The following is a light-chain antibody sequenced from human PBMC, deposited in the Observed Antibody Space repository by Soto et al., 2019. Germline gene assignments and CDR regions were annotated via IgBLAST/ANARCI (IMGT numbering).Light chain of an antibody. V-gene: IGLV2-23*01. CDR2: EDN. CDR3: CAYGGSSNYV. J-gene: IGLJ1*01. CDR1: GRGIESYYL. Sequence: QSVLNQPASVSGSPGQSVTISCTATGRGIESYYLVSWYQQLPGTVPKLIIYEDNKRPSGIYNKFSGSRSGNKDSLTISGLQSEDEGDYYCCAYGGSSNYVFGTGKKVTVL.